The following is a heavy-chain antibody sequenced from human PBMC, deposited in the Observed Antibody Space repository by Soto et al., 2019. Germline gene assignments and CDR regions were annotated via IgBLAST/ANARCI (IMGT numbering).Heavy chain of an antibody. V-gene: IGHV4-61*01. CDR1: GGSVSSGSYY. CDR3: ARDGFWSGPPC. Sequence: QVQLQESGPGLVKPSETLSLTCTVSGGSVSSGSYYWGWIRQPPGKGLEWIGYIYYSGSTNYNPSLKSRVTISVDTSKNQFSLKLSSVTAADTAVYYCARDGFWSGPPCWGQGTLVTVSS. D-gene: IGHD3-3*01. CDR2: IYYSGST. J-gene: IGHJ4*02.